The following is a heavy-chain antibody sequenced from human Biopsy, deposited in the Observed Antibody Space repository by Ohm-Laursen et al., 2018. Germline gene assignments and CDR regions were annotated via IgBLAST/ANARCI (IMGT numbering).Heavy chain of an antibody. D-gene: IGHD1-7*01. Sequence: AVKVSCKASGYTFTSYDITWVRQASGQGPEWIGGLNPVSGNSNFGQKFRGRVTVTSDTSISTAYMELSGLTSDDTATYYCGRAVRNQLLTDPWGQGTLVTVTS. CDR3: GRAVRNQLLTDP. CDR2: LNPVSGNS. CDR1: GYTFTSYD. V-gene: IGHV1-8*01. J-gene: IGHJ5*02.